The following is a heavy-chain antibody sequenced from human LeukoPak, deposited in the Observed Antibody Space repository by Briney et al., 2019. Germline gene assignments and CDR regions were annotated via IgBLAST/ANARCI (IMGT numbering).Heavy chain of an antibody. V-gene: IGHV3-23*01. J-gene: IGHJ4*02. Sequence: KTGGPLRLSCAASGVTFSFYAMSWVRQAPGKGLEWVSAISGSADSTYYADSVKGRFTISRDNSRNTLYLQMNSLRAEDTAVYYCAKSFYYESSGYPRGPDYWGQGTLVTVSS. CDR2: ISGSADST. CDR3: AKSFYYESSGYPRGPDY. CDR1: GVTFSFYA. D-gene: IGHD3-22*01.